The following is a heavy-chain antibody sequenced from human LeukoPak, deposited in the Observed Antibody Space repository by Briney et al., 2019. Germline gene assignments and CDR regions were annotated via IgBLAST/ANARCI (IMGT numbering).Heavy chain of an antibody. CDR2: IKQDGSEK. Sequence: PGGSLRLSCAASGFTFSRYWMSWVRQAPGKGLEWVANIKQDGSEKNYGESVKGRFTISRDNAKNSLFLDLKSLRVEYTAVHYCLRHSVEREKWRAFDIWGQGTVVTVSS. CDR1: GFTFSRYW. V-gene: IGHV3-7*01. D-gene: IGHD1-1*01. J-gene: IGHJ3*02. CDR3: LRHSVEREKWRAFDI.